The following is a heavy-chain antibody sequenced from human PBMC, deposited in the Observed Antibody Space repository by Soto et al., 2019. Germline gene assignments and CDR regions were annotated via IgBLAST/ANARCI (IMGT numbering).Heavy chain of an antibody. D-gene: IGHD4-17*01. CDR2: ISYSEST. J-gene: IGHJ4*02. Sequence: SETLSLTCTVSGGSISRRGYYCSWIRQFPGKGLEWIGYISYSESTDYNPSLKSRVTISADTSKNQFSLKLSSVTAADTAVYYCAGGNDYSKIGYWGQGAPV. V-gene: IGHV4-31*03. CDR1: GGSISRRGYY. CDR3: AGGNDYSKIGY.